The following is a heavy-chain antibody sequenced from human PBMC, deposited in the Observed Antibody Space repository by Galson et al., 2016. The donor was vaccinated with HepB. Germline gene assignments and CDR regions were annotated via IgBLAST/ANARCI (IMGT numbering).Heavy chain of an antibody. Sequence: SLRLSCAASGFTFSSYGMSWVRQAPGKGLEWVSSISGSGGAAHYADSVKGRFTISRDKSKNTLFLQMSSLRAEDTAVYYCAKSRGVWGSYQSLDYWGQGTLVTVSS. CDR3: AKSRGVWGSYQSLDY. D-gene: IGHD3-16*02. CDR1: GFTFSSYG. J-gene: IGHJ4*02. CDR2: ISGSGGAA. V-gene: IGHV3-23*01.